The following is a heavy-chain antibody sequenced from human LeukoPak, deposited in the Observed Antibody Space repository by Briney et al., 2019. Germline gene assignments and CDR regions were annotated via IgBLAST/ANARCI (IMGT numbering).Heavy chain of an antibody. V-gene: IGHV1-8*01. CDR2: MNPHSGNT. CDR1: GYTFTSYD. Sequence: ASVKVSCKASGYTFTSYDINWVRQATGQGLEWMGWMNPHSGNTGYAQNFQGRVTMTRNTTIRTAYMELSSLRSEDTAVYYCATVKIGEFHIDYWGQGTLVTVSS. CDR3: ATVKIGEFHIDY. J-gene: IGHJ4*01. D-gene: IGHD3-10*01.